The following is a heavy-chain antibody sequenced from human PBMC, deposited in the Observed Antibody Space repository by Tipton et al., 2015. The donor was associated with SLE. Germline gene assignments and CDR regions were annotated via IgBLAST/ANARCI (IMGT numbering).Heavy chain of an antibody. CDR3: ARAGPLYSIFDY. J-gene: IGHJ4*02. CDR2: IYTSGST. CDR1: GGSISSYY. D-gene: IGHD3-3*02. V-gene: IGHV4-4*08. Sequence: TLSLTCTVSGGSISSYYWSWIRQPPGKGLEWIGRIYTSGSTNYNPSLKSRVTISVDTSKNQFSLKLSSVTAADTAVYYCARAGPLYSIFDYWGQGTLVTVSS.